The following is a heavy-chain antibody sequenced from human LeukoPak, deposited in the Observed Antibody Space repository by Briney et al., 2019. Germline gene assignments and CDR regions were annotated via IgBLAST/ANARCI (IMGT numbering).Heavy chain of an antibody. V-gene: IGHV4-59*01. CDR2: IYYSGST. CDR1: GGSISSYY. CDR3: ARTLGYSYGSLFDY. J-gene: IGHJ4*02. Sequence: SETLSLTCTVSGGSISSYYWSWIRQPPGKGLEWIGYIYYSGSTNYNPSLKSRVTISVDTSKNQFSLKLSSVTAADTAVYYCARTLGYSYGSLFDYWGQGTLVTVSS. D-gene: IGHD5-18*01.